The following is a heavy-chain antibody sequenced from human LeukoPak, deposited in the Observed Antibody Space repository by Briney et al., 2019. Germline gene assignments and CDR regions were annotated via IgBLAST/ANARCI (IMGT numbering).Heavy chain of an antibody. Sequence: ASVKVSCKVSGYTLTELPMHWVRQAPGKGLEWMGGFDPEDGETIYAQKFQGRVTMTEDTSTDTAYMELSSLRSEDTAVYYCATFRGVIIGMDVWGQGTTVTVSS. CDR2: FDPEDGET. V-gene: IGHV1-24*01. D-gene: IGHD3-10*01. J-gene: IGHJ6*02. CDR1: GYTLTELP. CDR3: ATFRGVIIGMDV.